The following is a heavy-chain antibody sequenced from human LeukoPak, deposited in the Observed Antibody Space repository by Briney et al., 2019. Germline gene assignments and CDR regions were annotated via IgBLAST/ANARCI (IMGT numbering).Heavy chain of an antibody. D-gene: IGHD1-26*01. CDR1: GYTFTSYG. V-gene: IGHV1-69*13. Sequence: ASVKVSCKASGYTFTSYGISWVRQAPGQGLEWMGGIIPIFGTANYAQKFQGRVTITADESTSTAYMELSSLRSEDTAVYYCARDRVVGATGEFLGFDYWGQGTLVTVSS. CDR2: IIPIFGTA. J-gene: IGHJ4*02. CDR3: ARDRVVGATGEFLGFDY.